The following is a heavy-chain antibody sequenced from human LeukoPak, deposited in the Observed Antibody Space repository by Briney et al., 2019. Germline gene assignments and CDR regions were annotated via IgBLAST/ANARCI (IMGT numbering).Heavy chain of an antibody. D-gene: IGHD2-15*01. Sequence: ASVKVSCKASGGTFSSYAISWVRQAPGQGLEWMGRIIPILGIANYAQKFQGRVTITADKSTSTAYMELSSLRSEDTAVYYCARDIVAAGHNWFDPWGQGTLVTVSS. V-gene: IGHV1-69*04. J-gene: IGHJ5*02. CDR3: ARDIVAAGHNWFDP. CDR1: GGTFSSYA. CDR2: IIPILGIA.